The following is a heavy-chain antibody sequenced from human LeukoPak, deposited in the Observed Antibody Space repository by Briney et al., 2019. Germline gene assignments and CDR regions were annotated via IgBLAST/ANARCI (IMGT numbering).Heavy chain of an antibody. CDR2: VYTNGAS. J-gene: IGHJ2*01. V-gene: IGHV4-4*07. CDR1: GGSISGFY. CDR3: ARVNWEGYFDL. D-gene: IGHD1-1*01. Sequence: KPSGTLSLTCTVSGGSISGFYWSWFRQSAEKGLEWVGRVYTNGASNYNPFLKSRVTMSVDTSKDQVSLKLTSLTAADTAVYYCARVNWEGYFDLWGRGTLVTVSS.